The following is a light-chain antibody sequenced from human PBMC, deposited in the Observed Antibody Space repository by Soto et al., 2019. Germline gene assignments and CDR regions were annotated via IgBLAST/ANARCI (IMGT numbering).Light chain of an antibody. CDR3: QQSYSTTWT. J-gene: IGKJ1*01. CDR2: DAS. V-gene: IGKV1-39*01. Sequence: DIQMTQSPSSLSASVGDRVTMTCRASQGISTYLNWYQQKPGKAPKLLIYDASSLQSGVPSRFSGSGSETDFTLTISSLQPEDFATYSCQQSYSTTWTFGQGTKVDIK. CDR1: QGISTY.